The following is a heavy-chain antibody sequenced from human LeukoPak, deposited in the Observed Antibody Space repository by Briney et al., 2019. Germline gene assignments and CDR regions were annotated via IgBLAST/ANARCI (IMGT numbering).Heavy chain of an antibody. CDR2: ISGSGGST. J-gene: IGHJ4*02. CDR1: GFTFSSYA. D-gene: IGHD6-19*01. V-gene: IGHV3-23*01. CDR3: AKGNSGWYDY. Sequence: PGGSLRLSCAASGFTFSSYAMSWVRQAPGKGLEWVSRISGSGGSTYYADSVKGRFTISRDNSKNTLYMQMNSLRAEDTAVYYCAKGNSGWYDYWGQGTLFTVSS.